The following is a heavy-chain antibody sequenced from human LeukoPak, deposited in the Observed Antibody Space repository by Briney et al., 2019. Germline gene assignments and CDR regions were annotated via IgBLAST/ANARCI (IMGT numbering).Heavy chain of an antibody. CDR3: ARGARAVELELRAASDI. Sequence: PGGSLRLSCAASGFTFSSYEMNWVRQAPGKGLEWVSYISSSGSTIYYADSVKGRFTISRDNAKNSLYLQMNSLRAEDTAVYYCARGARAVELELRAASDIWGQGTMVTVSS. V-gene: IGHV3-48*03. CDR1: GFTFSSYE. J-gene: IGHJ3*02. D-gene: IGHD1-7*01. CDR2: ISSSGSTI.